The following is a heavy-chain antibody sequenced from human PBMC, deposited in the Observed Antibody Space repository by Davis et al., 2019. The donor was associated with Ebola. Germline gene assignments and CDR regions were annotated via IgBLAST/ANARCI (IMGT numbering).Heavy chain of an antibody. V-gene: IGHV3-7*01. CDR3: AKDGYDILTGPFGYYYYMDV. Sequence: PGGSLRLSCAASGFTFSSYWMSWVRQAPGKGLEWVANIKQDGSEKYYVDSVKGRFTISRDNAKNSLYLQMNSLRAEDTAVYYCAKDGYDILTGPFGYYYYMDVWGKGTTVTVSS. D-gene: IGHD3-9*01. J-gene: IGHJ6*03. CDR1: GFTFSSYW. CDR2: IKQDGSEK.